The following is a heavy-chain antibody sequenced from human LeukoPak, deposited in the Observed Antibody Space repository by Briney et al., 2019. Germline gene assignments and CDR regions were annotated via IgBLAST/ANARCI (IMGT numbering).Heavy chain of an antibody. CDR1: GFTFSSYT. V-gene: IGHV3-30-3*01. D-gene: IGHD6-13*01. J-gene: IGHJ4*02. CDR2: ISSDGSNK. Sequence: GGSLRLSCAASGFTFSSYTVHWVRQAPGKGLEWVALISSDGSNKYYADSVKGRFTISRDNSENTLYLEMNSLRAEDTAVYYCARDPVYSTSWYYFGYWGQGTLVTVSS. CDR3: ARDPVYSTSWYYFGY.